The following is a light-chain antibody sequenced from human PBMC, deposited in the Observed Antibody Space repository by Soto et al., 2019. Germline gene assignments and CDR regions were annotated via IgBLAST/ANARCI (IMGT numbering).Light chain of an antibody. V-gene: IGKV3-20*01. CDR1: QSISNNY. CDR2: GAS. CDR3: QQHGSSPRT. Sequence: EIVLTQSPGTLSLSPGERATLSCRASQSISNNYLAWYQQKPGQAPRLVIFGASSRATGIPDRFSGSGSGTDFTLTISRLEPEDFAVYYCQQHGSSPRTFGQGTKVDIK. J-gene: IGKJ1*01.